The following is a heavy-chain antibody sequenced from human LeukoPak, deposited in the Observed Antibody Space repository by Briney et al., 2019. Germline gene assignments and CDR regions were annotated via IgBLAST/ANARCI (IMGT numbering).Heavy chain of an antibody. CDR3: ARQLLGTGDY. Sequence: GGSLRLSCTVSGFTVSSNSMNWVRQAPGKGLEWVSFIYSDNTHYSDSVKGRFTISRDDSKNTLYLQMNSLRAEDTAVYYCARQLLGTGDYWGQGTLVTVSS. CDR2: IYSDNT. V-gene: IGHV3-53*01. CDR1: GFTVSSNS. J-gene: IGHJ4*02. D-gene: IGHD3-16*01.